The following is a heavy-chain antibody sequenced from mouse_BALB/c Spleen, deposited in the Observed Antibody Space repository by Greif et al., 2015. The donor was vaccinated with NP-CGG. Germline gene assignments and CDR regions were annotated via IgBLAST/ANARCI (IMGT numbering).Heavy chain of an antibody. CDR2: ISSGGST. Sequence: EVKLVESGGGLVKPGGSLKLSCAASGFTFSSYAMSWVRQTPEKRLEWVASISSGGSTYYPDSVKGRFTISRDNARNILYLQMSSLRSEDTAMYYCARAYGYDEGFAYWGQGTLVTVSA. J-gene: IGHJ3*01. CDR1: GFTFSSYA. D-gene: IGHD2-2*01. CDR3: ARAYGYDEGFAY. V-gene: IGHV5-6-5*01.